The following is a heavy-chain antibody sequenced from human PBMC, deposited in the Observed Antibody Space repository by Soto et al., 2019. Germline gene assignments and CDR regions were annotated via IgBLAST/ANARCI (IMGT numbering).Heavy chain of an antibody. D-gene: IGHD2-15*01. Sequence: ASVKVSCKASGYTFTSYAMHWVRQAPGQRLEWMGWINAGNGNTKYSQKFQGRVTITRDTSASTAYMELSSLRSEDTAVYYCARELGMIVVVVAATPGAFDIWGQGTMVTVSS. CDR3: ARELGMIVVVVAATPGAFDI. CDR2: INAGNGNT. CDR1: GYTFTSYA. V-gene: IGHV1-3*01. J-gene: IGHJ3*02.